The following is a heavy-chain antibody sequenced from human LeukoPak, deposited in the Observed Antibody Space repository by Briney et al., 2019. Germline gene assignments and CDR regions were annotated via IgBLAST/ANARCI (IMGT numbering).Heavy chain of an antibody. CDR3: AKENWVYNWKYDSSGSGINY. CDR1: GFTFSSYA. J-gene: IGHJ4*02. Sequence: PGGSLRLSCAASGFTFSSYAMSWVRQAPGKGLEWVSTISGGGGSTYSADSVMGRFTISRDNSKTTLYLQMNSLRAEDTAVYYCAKENWVYNWKYDSSGSGINYWGQGTLVTVSS. CDR2: ISGGGGST. D-gene: IGHD3-22*01. V-gene: IGHV3-23*01.